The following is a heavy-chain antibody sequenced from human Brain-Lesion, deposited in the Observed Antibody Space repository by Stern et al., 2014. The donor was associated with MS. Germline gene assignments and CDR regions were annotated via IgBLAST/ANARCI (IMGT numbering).Heavy chain of an antibody. J-gene: IGHJ6*02. D-gene: IGHD6-19*01. CDR3: AKDKKDSSGWNLYFYGMDV. CDR1: GSTFSSYG. V-gene: IGHV3-33*06. CDR2: LWFDGTKK. Sequence: VPLVESGGGVVQPGRSLRLSCAVAGSTFSSYGMYWVRQAPGKGRERVAGLWFDGTKKNYIESVKGRFTISRDNSKNTLSLQMTSLRAEDTAVYYCAKDKKDSSGWNLYFYGMDVWGQGTTVIVSS.